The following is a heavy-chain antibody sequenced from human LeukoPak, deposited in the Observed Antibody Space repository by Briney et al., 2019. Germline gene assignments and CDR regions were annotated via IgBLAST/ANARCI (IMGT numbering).Heavy chain of an antibody. J-gene: IGHJ3*02. V-gene: IGHV4-59*01. CDR3: ARDKPDSSGYPMDAFDI. CDR1: GGFISSYY. Sequence: SETLSLTCTVSGGFISSYYWSWIRQPPGKGLEWVGYIYYSGSTNYNPSLKSRVTISVDTSKNQFSLKLSSVTAADTAVYYCARDKPDSSGYPMDAFDIWGQGTMVTVSS. CDR2: IYYSGST. D-gene: IGHD3-22*01.